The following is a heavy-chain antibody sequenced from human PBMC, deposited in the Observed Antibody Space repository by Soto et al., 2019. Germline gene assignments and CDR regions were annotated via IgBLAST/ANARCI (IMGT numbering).Heavy chain of an antibody. CDR1: GFTFSSYS. CDR3: ARDRATALFDY. V-gene: IGHV3-21*01. CDR2: ISSSSYI. D-gene: IGHD1-26*01. Sequence: GSLRLSCAASGFTFSSYSMNWVRQAPGKGLEWVSSISSSSYIYYAASVKGRFTISRDNAKNSLYLQMNSLRAEDTAVYYCARDRATALFDYWGQGTLVTVSS. J-gene: IGHJ4*02.